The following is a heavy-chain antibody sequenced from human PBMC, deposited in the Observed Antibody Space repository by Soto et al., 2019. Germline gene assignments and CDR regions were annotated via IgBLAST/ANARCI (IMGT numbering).Heavy chain of an antibody. CDR1: GYTFTGYY. J-gene: IGHJ3*02. CDR2: INPNSGGT. D-gene: IGHD5-12*01. V-gene: IGHV1-2*02. CDR3: ARVALEGWLRRDAFDI. Sequence: ASVKVSCKASGYTFTGYYMHWVRQAPGHGLEWMGWINPNSGGTSYAQRFHGRVTMTRDTSIATAYMELSRLTSDDTAVYYCARVALEGWLRRDAFDIWGQGTMVTVSS.